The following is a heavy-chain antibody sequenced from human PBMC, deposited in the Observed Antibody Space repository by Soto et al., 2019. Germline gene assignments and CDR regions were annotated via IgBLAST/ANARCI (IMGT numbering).Heavy chain of an antibody. Sequence: GESLKISCKGSGYSFTSYWIGWVRQMPGKGLEWMGIIYPGDSDTRYSPSFQGHVTISADKSISTAYLQWSSLKASDTAMYYCARVRNYYDSSGYYFQDYYYGMDVWGQGTTVTVSS. J-gene: IGHJ6*02. CDR2: IYPGDSDT. CDR3: ARVRNYYDSSGYYFQDYYYGMDV. CDR1: GYSFTSYW. D-gene: IGHD3-22*01. V-gene: IGHV5-51*01.